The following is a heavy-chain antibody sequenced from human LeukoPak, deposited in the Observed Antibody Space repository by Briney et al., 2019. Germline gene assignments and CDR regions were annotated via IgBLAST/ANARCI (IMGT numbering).Heavy chain of an antibody. CDR3: ARDVSLGETFDP. J-gene: IGHJ5*02. Sequence: GASVKVSCKASGYTFTSYYMHWVRQAPGQGLEWMGWINPNSGGTNYAQKFQGRVTMTRDTSISTAYMELSRLRSDDTAVYYCARDVSLGETFDPWGQGTLVTVSS. CDR2: INPNSGGT. CDR1: GYTFTSYY. D-gene: IGHD3-16*01. V-gene: IGHV1-2*02.